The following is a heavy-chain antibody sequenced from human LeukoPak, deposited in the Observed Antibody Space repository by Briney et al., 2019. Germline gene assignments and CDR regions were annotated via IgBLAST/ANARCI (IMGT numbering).Heavy chain of an antibody. CDR2: IDTAGGT. J-gene: IGHJ6*03. V-gene: IGHV3-13*01. CDR3: VRELMGPGRYYYMDA. CDR1: GFTFSNYD. D-gene: IGHD2-15*01. Sequence: GGSLRLSCAASGFTFSNYDMHWVRQATGKALDWVSAIDTAGGTYYPGSVKGRFTISRENSKNSLYLQMDTLRAEDTAVYFCVRELMGPGRYYYMDAWGRGTTVTLSS.